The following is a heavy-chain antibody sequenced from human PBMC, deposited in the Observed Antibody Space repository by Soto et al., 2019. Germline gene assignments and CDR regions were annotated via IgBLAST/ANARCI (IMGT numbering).Heavy chain of an antibody. J-gene: IGHJ4*01. D-gene: IGHD2-8*01. CDR2: IHYSGST. CDR1: GVSITSHY. V-gene: IGHV4-59*11. Sequence: SETLSLTCTVSGVSITSHYWTRIRQPPGKGLEWIGNIHYSGSTNYSPSLASRVTLSVDTSKNQFSLKMTSVTAADRAMYFCARYNSYAIDYWGRGTLVTVSS. CDR3: ARYNSYAIDY.